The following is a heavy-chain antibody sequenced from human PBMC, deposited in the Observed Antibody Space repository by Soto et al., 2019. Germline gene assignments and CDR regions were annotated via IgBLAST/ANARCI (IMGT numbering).Heavy chain of an antibody. CDR1: GDTFKNSV. D-gene: IGHD3-10*01. CDR2: TIPLFGTT. V-gene: IGHV1-69*01. Sequence: QVQLVQSGVEVKKPGSSVRVSCKASGDTFKNSVISWVRQAPGQGLEWMGGTIPLFGTTDYAQKCQGRLKITTDESTTTAYMEVSRLTSEDTAVYYCVAELDFGKLSVVWGQGTTVIVSS. J-gene: IGHJ6*02. CDR3: VAELDFGKLSVV.